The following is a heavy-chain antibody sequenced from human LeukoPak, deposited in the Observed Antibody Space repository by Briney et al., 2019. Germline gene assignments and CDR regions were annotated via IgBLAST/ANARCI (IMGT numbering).Heavy chain of an antibody. V-gene: IGHV3-74*01. J-gene: IGHJ4*02. D-gene: IGHD3-22*01. Sequence: PGGSLRLSCAASGFTFTSYWMNWVRQAPGKGLVWVSRINTDGSSTSYADPVKGRFTISRDNSKNTLYLQMNSLRAEDTAVYYCARTPENYYDSSGYYYFGFDYWGQGTLVTVSS. CDR1: GFTFTSYW. CDR3: ARTPENYYDSSGYYYFGFDY. CDR2: INTDGSST.